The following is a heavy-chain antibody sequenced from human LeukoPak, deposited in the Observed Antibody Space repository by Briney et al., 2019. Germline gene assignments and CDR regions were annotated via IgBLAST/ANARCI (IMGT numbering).Heavy chain of an antibody. CDR3: ARDRPNTGYDFDY. J-gene: IGHJ4*02. CDR1: GFTFSTYS. D-gene: IGHD5-12*01. V-gene: IGHV3-21*01. CDR2: ISSGSRYI. Sequence: GGSLRLSCAASGFTFSTYSMNWVRQAPGKGLEWVSSISSGSRYIYYADSVKGRFTISRDNAKNSLYLQMNSLRDDDTAVYYCARDRPNTGYDFDYWGQGALVTVSS.